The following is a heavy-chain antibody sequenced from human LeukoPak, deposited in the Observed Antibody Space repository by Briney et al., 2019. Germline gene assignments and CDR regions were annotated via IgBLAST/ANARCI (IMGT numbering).Heavy chain of an antibody. CDR1: GYSISSGYY. V-gene: IGHV4-38-2*01. CDR3: ARTGKTEGDY. Sequence: SETLSLTCAVSGYSISSGYYWGWIRQPPGKGLEWIGSIYHSGSTYYNPSLKSRVTISVDTSKNQFSLKLSSVTAADTAVYYCARTGKTEGDYWGQGTLVTVSS. J-gene: IGHJ4*02. CDR2: IYHSGST.